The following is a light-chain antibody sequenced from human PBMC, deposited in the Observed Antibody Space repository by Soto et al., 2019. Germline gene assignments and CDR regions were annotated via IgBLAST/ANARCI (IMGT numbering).Light chain of an antibody. CDR1: SSDVGGYNY. V-gene: IGLV2-14*01. J-gene: IGLJ1*01. CDR2: DVS. Sequence: QSALTQPASVSGSPGQSITICCTGNSSDVGGYNYVSWYQQHPGKAPKVMIYDVSNRPSGVSNRFSGSKSGNTASLTISGLQAEDEADYYCSSYTSSSTLVVFGTGTKVTVL. CDR3: SSYTSSSTLVV.